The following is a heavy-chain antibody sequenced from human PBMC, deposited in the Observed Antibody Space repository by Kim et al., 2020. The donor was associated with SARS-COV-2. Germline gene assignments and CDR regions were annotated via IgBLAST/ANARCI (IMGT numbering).Heavy chain of an antibody. Sequence: SVKDRFTISRDNAKNSLYLQMNSLRAEDTAVYYCARDRYSSSWDDDFFDYWGQGTLVTVSS. V-gene: IGHV3-21*01. CDR3: ARDRYSSSWDDDFFDY. J-gene: IGHJ4*02. D-gene: IGHD6-13*01.